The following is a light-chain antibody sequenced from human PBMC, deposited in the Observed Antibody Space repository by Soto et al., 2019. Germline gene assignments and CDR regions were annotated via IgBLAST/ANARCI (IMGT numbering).Light chain of an antibody. CDR1: ASDVGGYNY. CDR3: CSYTSRTTYV. CDR2: AVS. V-gene: IGLV2-14*01. Sequence: QSALTQPASVSGSPGQSITISCTGTASDVGGYNYVSWYQQHPGNAPKLMIHAVSNRPSGISSRFSGSKSGNTASLTISGLQSEDEADYFCCSYTSRTTYVFGTGTKLTVL. J-gene: IGLJ1*01.